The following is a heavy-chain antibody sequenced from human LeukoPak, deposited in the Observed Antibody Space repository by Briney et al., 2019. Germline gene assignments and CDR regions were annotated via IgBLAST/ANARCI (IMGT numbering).Heavy chain of an antibody. CDR2: ISWNSGSI. CDR3: AREPGRLPFDY. V-gene: IGHV3-9*01. J-gene: IGHJ4*02. Sequence: GGSLRLSCAASGFTFDDYGMHWVRQAPGKGLEWVSGISWNSGSIGYADSVKGRFTISRDNARNSLYLQMNSLRAEDTAVYYCAREPGRLPFDYWGQGTLVTVSS. CDR1: GFTFDDYG. D-gene: IGHD2-15*01.